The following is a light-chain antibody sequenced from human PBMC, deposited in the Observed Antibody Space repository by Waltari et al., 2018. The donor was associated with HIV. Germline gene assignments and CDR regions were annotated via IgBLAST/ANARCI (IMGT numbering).Light chain of an antibody. CDR2: RNN. CDR3: AAWDDSLSGYV. Sequence: QSVLTQPPSASGTPGQRVTISCSGRSSNIGSQNVYWYQQLPGTAPKLLSYRNNQRPSGVPDRFSGAKSGTSASLSISGLRPEDEADYYCAAWDDSLSGYVFGTGTKVTVL. V-gene: IGLV1-47*01. CDR1: SSNIGSQN. J-gene: IGLJ1*01.